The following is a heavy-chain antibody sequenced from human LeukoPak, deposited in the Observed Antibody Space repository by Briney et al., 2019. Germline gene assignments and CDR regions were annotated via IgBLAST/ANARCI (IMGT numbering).Heavy chain of an antibody. Sequence: ASVKVSCKASGYTFTSYGISWVRQAPGQGLEWMGWISAYNGNTNYAQKLQGRVTMTTDTSTSTAYMEPRSLRSDDTAVYYCGVVPAAMGYDYWGQGTLVTVSS. J-gene: IGHJ4*02. D-gene: IGHD2-2*01. CDR3: GVVPAAMGYDY. CDR1: GYTFTSYG. CDR2: ISAYNGNT. V-gene: IGHV1-18*01.